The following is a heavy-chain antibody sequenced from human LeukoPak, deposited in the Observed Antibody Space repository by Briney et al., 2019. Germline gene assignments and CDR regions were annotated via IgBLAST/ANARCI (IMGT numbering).Heavy chain of an antibody. CDR2: ISSINII. J-gene: IGHJ4*02. CDR1: GFIFSNYS. CDR3: ARRAAFDY. V-gene: IGHV3-48*01. Sequence: GGSLRLSCAASGFIFSNYSMNWLRQRPGKGLEWISYISSINIIYYADSVKGRFTISRDNAKSSLYLQMDSLRAEDTAVYYCARRAAFDYWGQGTLVTVSS.